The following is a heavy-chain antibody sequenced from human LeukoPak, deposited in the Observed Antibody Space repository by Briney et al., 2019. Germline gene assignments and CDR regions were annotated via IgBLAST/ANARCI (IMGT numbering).Heavy chain of an antibody. D-gene: IGHD6-13*01. CDR2: ISSDVYDGTTE. V-gene: IGHV3-30-3*01. CDR3: ASTAAATDPPGF. J-gene: IGHJ4*02. CDR1: GFTFSSYA. Sequence: GGSLRLSCAASGFTFSSYAMSWVRQAPGKGLECVAVISSDVYDGTTEYYADSVKGRFTISRDNSKNTVYLQMNRLRGEDTAVYYCASTAAATDPPGFWGQGTLVTVSS.